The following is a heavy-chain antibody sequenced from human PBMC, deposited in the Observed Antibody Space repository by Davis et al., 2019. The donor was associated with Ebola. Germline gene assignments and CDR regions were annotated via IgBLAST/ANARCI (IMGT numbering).Heavy chain of an antibody. CDR1: GGPISSDNW. CDR3: ARRYSSSSGVGFDY. J-gene: IGHJ4*02. V-gene: IGHV4-4*02. D-gene: IGHD6-6*01. CDR2: IYHSGST. Sequence: MPSETLSLTCAVSGGPISSDNWWSWVRQPPGKGLEWIGEIYHSGSTNYNPSLKSRVTISVDKSKNQFSLKLSSVTAADTAVYYCARRYSSSSGVGFDYWGQGTLVTVSS.